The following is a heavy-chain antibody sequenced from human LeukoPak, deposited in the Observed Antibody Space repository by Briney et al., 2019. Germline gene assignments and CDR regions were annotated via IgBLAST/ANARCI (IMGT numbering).Heavy chain of an antibody. V-gene: IGHV3-21*01. CDR3: ARTHSNYYGSGSQLYYFDY. CDR2: ISSSSSYI. CDR1: GFTFSSYS. D-gene: IGHD3-10*01. J-gene: IGHJ4*02. Sequence: GGSLRLSCAASGFTFSSYSVNWVRQAPGKGLEWVSSISSSSSYIYYADSVKGRFTISRDNAKNSLHLQMNSLRAEDTAVYYCARTHSNYYGSGSQLYYFDYWGQGTLVTVSS.